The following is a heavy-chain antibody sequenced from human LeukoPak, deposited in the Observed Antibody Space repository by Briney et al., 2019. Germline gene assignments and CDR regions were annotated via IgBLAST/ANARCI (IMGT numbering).Heavy chain of an antibody. CDR3: AKDRSSSAGLYFDY. J-gene: IGHJ4*02. CDR1: GFTLSNYV. CDR2: ISYDGSNK. D-gene: IGHD6-6*01. Sequence: GGSLRLSCAASGFTLSNYVMHWVRQAPAKGLDWVAVISYDGSNKYYADSVKGRFTISRDNSKNTLYLQMNSLRGEDTAVYYCAKDRSSSAGLYFDYWGQGTLVTVSS. V-gene: IGHV3-30*18.